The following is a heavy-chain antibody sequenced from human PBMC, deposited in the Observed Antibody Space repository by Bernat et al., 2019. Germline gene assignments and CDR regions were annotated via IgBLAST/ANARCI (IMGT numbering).Heavy chain of an antibody. CDR2: ISSSSSYI. CDR1: GFTFSSYS. V-gene: IGHV3-21*01. CDR3: AREGTARAAFDI. Sequence: EVQLVESGGGVVKPGGSLRLSCAASGFTFSSYSMNWVRQAPGKGLEWVSSISSSSSYIYYADSVKGRFTISRDKAKNTLYLQMNSLRAEDTAVYYCAREGTARAAFDIWGQGTLVTVSS. D-gene: IGHD6-25*01. J-gene: IGHJ4*02.